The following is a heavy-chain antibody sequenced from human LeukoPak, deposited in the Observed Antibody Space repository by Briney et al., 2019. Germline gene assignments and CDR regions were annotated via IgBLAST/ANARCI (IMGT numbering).Heavy chain of an antibody. CDR1: GGSFSGYY. CDR3: ARPNYDSSGYYGGSFDY. Sequence: SETLSLTCAVYGGSFSGYYWNWIRQPAGKGLEWIGRTYTSGTTNYNPSLKSRVTISVDTSKNQFSLKLSSVTAADTAVYYCARPNYDSSGYYGGSFDYWGQGTLVTVSS. V-gene: IGHV4-59*10. D-gene: IGHD3-22*01. CDR2: TYTSGTT. J-gene: IGHJ4*02.